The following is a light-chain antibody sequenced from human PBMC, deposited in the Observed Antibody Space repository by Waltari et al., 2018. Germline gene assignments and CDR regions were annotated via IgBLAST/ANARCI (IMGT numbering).Light chain of an antibody. CDR3: QQYGTSRT. CDR2: GAS. V-gene: IGKV3-20*01. CDR1: HSVTNSY. Sequence: ILLTQSPGTLSLSPGDRATLSCRASHSVTNSYLAWYHQKSGQAPRLLIFGASNRATGIPDRFSGSESGTDCTLTISRLEPEDVGVYYCQQYGTSRTFGQGTKVEIK. J-gene: IGKJ1*01.